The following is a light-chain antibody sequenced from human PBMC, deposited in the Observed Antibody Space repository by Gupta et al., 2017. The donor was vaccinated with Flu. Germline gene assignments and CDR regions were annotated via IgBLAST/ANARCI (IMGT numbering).Light chain of an antibody. CDR2: EVS. J-gene: IGLJ1*01. CDR3: SSYTSGTTLYV. CDR1: ASDVGGYHS. Sequence: QSALTQPASVSGSPGQSITIAGAGSASDVGGYHSVSWYQQHPGKAPKLIIFEVSNRPSGVSNRFSGSKSGNTASLTISGLQAEDGSDFYCSSYTSGTTLYVFGTGTKVTVL. V-gene: IGLV2-14*01.